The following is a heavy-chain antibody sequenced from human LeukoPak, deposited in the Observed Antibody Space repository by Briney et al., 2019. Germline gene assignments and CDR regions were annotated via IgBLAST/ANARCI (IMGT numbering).Heavy chain of an antibody. CDR3: ARGMYAMDV. V-gene: IGHV4-59*01. Sequence: SETLSLTCTVSGGSIRSNYWSWIRQPPGKGLEWTGYIYYIGSSNYNPSLKSRVTTSVDTSKNQFSLRLSSVTAADTALYYCARGMYAMDVWGQGTTVTVSS. CDR2: IYYIGSS. CDR1: GGSIRSNY. J-gene: IGHJ6*02.